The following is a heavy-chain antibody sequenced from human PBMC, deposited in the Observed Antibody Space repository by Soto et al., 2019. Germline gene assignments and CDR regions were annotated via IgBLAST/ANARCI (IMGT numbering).Heavy chain of an antibody. J-gene: IGHJ5*02. CDR3: ARAFYDYGGNLRWFDP. Sequence: SVKVSCKASGGTFSSYAISWVRQAPGQGLEWMGGIIPIFGTANYAQKFQGRVTITADESTSTAYMELSSLRSEDTAVYYCARAFYDYGGNLRWFDPWGQGTLVTVSS. CDR1: GGTFSSYA. CDR2: IIPIFGTA. D-gene: IGHD4-17*01. V-gene: IGHV1-69*13.